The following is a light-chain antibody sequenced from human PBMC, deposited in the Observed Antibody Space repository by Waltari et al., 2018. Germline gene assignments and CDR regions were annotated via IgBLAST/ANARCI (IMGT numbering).Light chain of an antibody. Sequence: QSALTQPASVSGSPGQSITISCTGTSSDVGSHNLVSWYHQHPGKAPKPLIYEDSKRPSGVSNRLSGSTSGNTASLTISGLQAEDEADYYCCSHAGSSTVVFGGGTKLTVL. V-gene: IGLV2-23*01. J-gene: IGLJ2*01. CDR2: EDS. CDR3: CSHAGSSTVV. CDR1: SSDVGSHNL.